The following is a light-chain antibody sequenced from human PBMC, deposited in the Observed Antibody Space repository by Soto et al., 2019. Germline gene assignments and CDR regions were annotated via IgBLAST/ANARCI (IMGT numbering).Light chain of an antibody. V-gene: IGKV1-5*03. J-gene: IGKJ3*01. CDR2: KAS. Sequence: DIQMTQSPSTLSASVGDRVTITCRASQSISSWLAWYQHKPGKAPKLLIYKASTLEGGVPSRFSGSGSGTEFTLTISSLQPDDFATYYCQQYNDYAFTFGPGTKVDIK. CDR3: QQYNDYAFT. CDR1: QSISSW.